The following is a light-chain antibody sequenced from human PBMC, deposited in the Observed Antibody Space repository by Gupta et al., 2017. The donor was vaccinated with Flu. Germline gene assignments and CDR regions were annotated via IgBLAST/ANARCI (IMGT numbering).Light chain of an antibody. J-gene: IGLJ1*01. Sequence: VTISCTGISSNIGAGYDVHWYQQLPGAAPKLLIYVNSNRPSGVPDRFSGSKSGTSASLAITGLQAEDDADYYCQSYDSSLTGYVFGTGTKVTVL. CDR3: QSYDSSLTGYV. CDR1: SSNIGAGYD. V-gene: IGLV1-40*01. CDR2: VNS.